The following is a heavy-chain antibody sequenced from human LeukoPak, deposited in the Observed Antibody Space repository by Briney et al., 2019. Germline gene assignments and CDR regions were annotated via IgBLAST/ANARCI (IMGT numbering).Heavy chain of an antibody. CDR3: ARDLYSSAWYGIH. J-gene: IGHJ4*02. V-gene: IGHV4-39*07. CDR2: IYYSGST. CDR1: GGSISSSSYY. Sequence: KPSETLSLTCTVSGGSISSSSYYWGWIRQPPGKGLEWIGSIYYSGSTYYNPSLKSRVTISVDTSKNQFSLKLSSVTAADTAVYYCARDLYSSAWYGIHWGQGTLVTVSS. D-gene: IGHD6-19*01.